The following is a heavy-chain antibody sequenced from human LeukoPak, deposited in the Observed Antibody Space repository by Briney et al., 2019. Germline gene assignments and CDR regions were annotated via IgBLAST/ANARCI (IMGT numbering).Heavy chain of an antibody. CDR3: ARGRASDNWFDP. CDR1: GYTFTGYY. J-gene: IGHJ5*02. V-gene: IGHV1-2*02. Sequence: ASVKVSCKASGYTFTGYYMHWVRQAPGQGLEWMGWINPNSGGTNYAQKFQGRVTMTRDTSISTAYMELRSLRSDDTAVYYCARGRASDNWFDPWGQGTLVTVSS. CDR2: INPNSGGT.